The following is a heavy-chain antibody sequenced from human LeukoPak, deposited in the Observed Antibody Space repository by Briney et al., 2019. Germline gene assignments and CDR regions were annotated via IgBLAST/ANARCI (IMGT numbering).Heavy chain of an antibody. Sequence: SETLSLTCTVSGGFISTHYWSWIRQPPGKGLEWIGFISYSGSTYHNPSLKSRVTMSVDTSKNQFSLNLRSVTAADTAVYYCARDRYSYGFWGQGILVTVSS. D-gene: IGHD5-18*01. CDR1: GGFISTHY. J-gene: IGHJ4*02. CDR2: ISYSGST. CDR3: ARDRYSYGF. V-gene: IGHV4-59*11.